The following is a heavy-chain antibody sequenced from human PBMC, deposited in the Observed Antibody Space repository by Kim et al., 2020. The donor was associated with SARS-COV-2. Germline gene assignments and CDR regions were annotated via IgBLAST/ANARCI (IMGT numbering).Heavy chain of an antibody. D-gene: IGHD3-10*01. CDR2: DGSGA. V-gene: IGHV3-7*01. CDR3: LRGPGTY. J-gene: IGHJ4*02. Sequence: DGSGAYCAESVKGRFTISRDNAKNAMYLQMNSLRGEETAVYYWLRGPGTYWGQGTLVIVSS.